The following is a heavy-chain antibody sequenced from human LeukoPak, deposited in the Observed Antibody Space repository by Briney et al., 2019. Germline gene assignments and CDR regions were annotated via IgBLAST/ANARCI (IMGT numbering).Heavy chain of an antibody. V-gene: IGHV1-69*05. CDR2: IIPIFGTT. CDR1: GGTFSSYA. Sequence: ASVKVSCKASGGTFSSYAISWVRQAPGQGLEWMGGIIPIFGTTNYAQKFQGRVTITTDESTSTAYMELSSLRSEDTAVYYCARDMPHTYGFDYWGQGTLITVSS. CDR3: ARDMPHTYGFDY. D-gene: IGHD5-18*01. J-gene: IGHJ4*02.